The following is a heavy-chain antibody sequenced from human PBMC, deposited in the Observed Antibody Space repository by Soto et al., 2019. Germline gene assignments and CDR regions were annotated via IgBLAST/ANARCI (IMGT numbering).Heavy chain of an antibody. D-gene: IGHD1-26*01. V-gene: IGHV1-46*03. CDR1: GYTFTSYY. J-gene: IGHJ6*03. CDR2: INPSGGST. CDR3: ARDLQGTVARPGAHYYYYYHMDV. Sequence: QVQLVQSGAEVKKPGASVKVSCKASGYTFTSYYMHWVRQAPGQGLEWMGIINPSGGSTSYAQKFQGRVTMTRETSTSTVYIDLSSLRSEDTAVYYCARDLQGTVARPGAHYYYYYHMDVWGKGTTVTVFS.